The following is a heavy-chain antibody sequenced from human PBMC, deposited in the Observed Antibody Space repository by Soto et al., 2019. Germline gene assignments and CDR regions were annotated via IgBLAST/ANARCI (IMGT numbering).Heavy chain of an antibody. J-gene: IGHJ6*04. CDR1: GGSIRSGGYY. Sequence: SETLSLTCTVSGGSIRSGGYYWSWIRQHPGKGLEWIGYIYYSGSTYYNPSLKSPVTISVDTSKNQSSLKLSSVTAADTAVYYCARGGLERACIVCSCYRDHHDHLDVCGKGSTVIVSA. D-gene: IGHD2-15*01. CDR3: ARGGLERACIVCSCYRDHHDHLDV. CDR2: IYYSGST. V-gene: IGHV4-31*01.